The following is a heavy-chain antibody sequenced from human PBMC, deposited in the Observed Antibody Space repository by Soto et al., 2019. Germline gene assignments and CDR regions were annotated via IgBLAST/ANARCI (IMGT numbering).Heavy chain of an antibody. CDR2: IYYSGST. D-gene: IGHD4-17*01. CDR3: ASSMMTTSPHYY. J-gene: IGHJ4*02. Sequence: PSATLSPTCTFSGCSISSGDYYWSWIRQPPGKGLEWIGYIYYSGSTYYSPSLKSRVTISGDTSKNQFSLQLSSVTAADTAVYYCASSMMTTSPHYYWGQGTLVNVSS. CDR1: GCSISSGDYY. V-gene: IGHV4-30-4*01.